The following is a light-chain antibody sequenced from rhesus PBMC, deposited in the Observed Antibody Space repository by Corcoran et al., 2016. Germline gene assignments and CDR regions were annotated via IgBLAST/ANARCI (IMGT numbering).Light chain of an antibody. CDR1: QSVSSY. J-gene: IGKJ4*01. V-gene: IGKV3-24*03. CDR2: GAS. CDR3: LQSSNWPHT. Sequence: EIVMTQSPATLAVSPGERATLSCRASQSVSSYLAWYQQKPGRAPRLLIYGASSRATGNPDRFSGSGSGTEFTLTLSSLEPEDVGVYFCLQSSNWPHTFGGGTKVEIK.